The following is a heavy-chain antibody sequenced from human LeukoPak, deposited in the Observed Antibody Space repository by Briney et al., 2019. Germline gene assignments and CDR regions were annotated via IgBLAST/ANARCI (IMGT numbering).Heavy chain of an antibody. V-gene: IGHV3-21*01. Sequence: GGSLRLSXAASGFTFSSYSMNWVRQAPGKGLEWVSSISSSSSYIHSADSVRGRFTISRDNAKNLLFLQMNSLRAEDTAVYYCARDEWGDAFDIWGQGTMVTVFS. CDR1: GFTFSSYS. J-gene: IGHJ3*02. D-gene: IGHD1-26*01. CDR2: ISSSSSYI. CDR3: ARDEWGDAFDI.